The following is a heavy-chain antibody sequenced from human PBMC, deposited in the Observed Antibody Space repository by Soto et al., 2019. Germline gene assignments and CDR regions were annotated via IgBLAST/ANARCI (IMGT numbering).Heavy chain of an antibody. CDR3: ARKLIAVAGGDV. CDR1: GFTFSSYS. J-gene: IGHJ6*02. CDR2: ISSSSSYI. Sequence: PGGSLRLSCAASGFTFSSYSMNWVRQAPGKGLEWVSSISSSSSYIYYADSVKGRFTISRDNAKNSLYLQMNSLRAEDTAVYYCARKLIAVAGGDVRGQGTTVTVSS. D-gene: IGHD6-19*01. V-gene: IGHV3-21*01.